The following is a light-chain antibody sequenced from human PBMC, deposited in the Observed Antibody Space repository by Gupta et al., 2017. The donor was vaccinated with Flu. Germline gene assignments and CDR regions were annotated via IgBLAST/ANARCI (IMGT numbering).Light chain of an antibody. CDR3: QQYSYSPWT. CDR2: GAS. V-gene: IGKV3-20*01. Sequence: DIVLTQSPGTLSLSPGERATLSCRASQSVTSSYLAWYQQKPGQAPRLLIYGASNRATGIPDRFSGSGSGTDFTLTISRLEPEDFAVYYCQQYSYSPWTFGQGTKVEIK. CDR1: QSVTSSY. J-gene: IGKJ1*01.